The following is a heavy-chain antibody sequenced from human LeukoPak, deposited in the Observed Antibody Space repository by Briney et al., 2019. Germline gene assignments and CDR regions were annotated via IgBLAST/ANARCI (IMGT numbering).Heavy chain of an antibody. V-gene: IGHV4-59*01. CDR1: GGFISTYY. CDR3: ARVGTTYYDFWSGYYSAGRWWFDP. D-gene: IGHD3-3*01. J-gene: IGHJ5*02. Sequence: SETLSLTCTVSGGFISTYYWSWIRQPPGKGLEWIGYIYYSGSTNYNPSLKSRVTISVDTSKNQFSLKLSSVTAADTAVYYCARVGTTYYDFWSGYYSAGRWWFDPWGQGTLVTVSS. CDR2: IYYSGST.